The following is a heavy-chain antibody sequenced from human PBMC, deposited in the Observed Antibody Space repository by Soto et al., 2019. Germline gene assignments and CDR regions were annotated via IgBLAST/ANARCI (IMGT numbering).Heavy chain of an antibody. J-gene: IGHJ2*01. D-gene: IGHD3-9*01. CDR2: INDRESI. V-gene: IGHV4-34*01. Sequence: QVQLQQWGAGPLRPLETLSLTCGVSGGSFSGYYWAWIRQSPGKGLEWIGEINDRESINYNPSLKSRVSISVDTSKNHYSLNLRSVTAADTAVYYCARESHDILTGPPWVWYFDLWGRGTLVT. CDR3: ARESHDILTGPPWVWYFDL. CDR1: GGSFSGYY.